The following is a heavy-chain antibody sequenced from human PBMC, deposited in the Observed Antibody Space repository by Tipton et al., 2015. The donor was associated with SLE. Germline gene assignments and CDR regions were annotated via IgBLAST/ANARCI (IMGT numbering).Heavy chain of an antibody. J-gene: IGHJ4*02. V-gene: IGHV3-53*04. CDR3: ARKECSGGSCFDF. CDR2: IYGGGST. Sequence: SLRLSCAASGFTVSSNYMSWVRQAPGKGLEWVSVIYGGGSTYYADSVKGRFTISRNNSKNTLYLQMNSLRAEDTAVYFCARKECSGGSCFDFWGQGTLVTVSS. D-gene: IGHD2-15*01. CDR1: GFTVSSNY.